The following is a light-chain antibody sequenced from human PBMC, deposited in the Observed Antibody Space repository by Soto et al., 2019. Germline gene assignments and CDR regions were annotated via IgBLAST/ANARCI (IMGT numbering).Light chain of an antibody. J-gene: IGKJ2*01. CDR2: DAS. CDR3: QQYGSSPT. V-gene: IGKV3-20*01. CDR1: QSVSSNY. Sequence: EIVLTQSPGTLSLSPGERATLSCRASQSVSSNYLAWYQQKPGQAPRLLIYDASARAPGIPDRFSGSGSATDFSLNISRLEPEDFAVSCFQQYGSSPTFCHGTNLEIK.